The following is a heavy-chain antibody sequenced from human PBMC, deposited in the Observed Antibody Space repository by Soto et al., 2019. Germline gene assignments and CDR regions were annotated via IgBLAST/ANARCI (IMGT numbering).Heavy chain of an antibody. CDR1: GYSISSGYY. CDR3: ARDSVDTAMVGSPYNWFDP. CDR2: IYHSGST. Sequence: SETLSLTCAVSGYSISSGYYWGWIRQPPGKGLEWIGSIYHSGSTYYNPSLKSRVTISVDTSKNQSSLKLSSVTAADTAVYYCARDSVDTAMVGSPYNWFDPWGQGTLVTVSS. D-gene: IGHD5-18*01. V-gene: IGHV4-38-2*02. J-gene: IGHJ5*02.